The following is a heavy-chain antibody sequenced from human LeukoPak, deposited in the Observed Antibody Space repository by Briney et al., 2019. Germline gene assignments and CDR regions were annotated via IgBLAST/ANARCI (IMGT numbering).Heavy chain of an antibody. CDR2: IYYSGST. D-gene: IGHD3-22*01. Sequence: SETLSLTCTVSGGSISSYYWSWIRQPPGKGLEWIGYIYYSGSTSYNPSLKSRVTISVDTSKNQFSLKLSSVTAADTAMYYCARVEAYDSSGYYRAEYFQHWGQGTLVTVSS. V-gene: IGHV4-59*01. CDR3: ARVEAYDSSGYYRAEYFQH. J-gene: IGHJ1*01. CDR1: GGSISSYY.